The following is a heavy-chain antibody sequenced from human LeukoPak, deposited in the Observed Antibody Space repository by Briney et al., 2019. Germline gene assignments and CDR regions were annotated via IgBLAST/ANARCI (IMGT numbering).Heavy chain of an antibody. V-gene: IGHV3-64*01. CDR2: ISSNGGST. D-gene: IGHD6-19*01. J-gene: IGHJ4*02. Sequence: GGSLRLSCAASGFTFSSYAMHWVRQAPGKGLEYVSAISSNGGSTYYANSVKGRFTISRDNSKNTLYLQMGSLRAEDMAVYYCARVGSRWYIDYWGQGTLVTVSS. CDR1: GFTFSSYA. CDR3: ARVGSRWYIDY.